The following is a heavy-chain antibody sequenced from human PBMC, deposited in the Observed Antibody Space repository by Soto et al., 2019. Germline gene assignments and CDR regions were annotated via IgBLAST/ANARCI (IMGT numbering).Heavy chain of an antibody. Sequence: ASVKVSCKASGYTFTSYAMHWVRQAPGQRLEWMGWINAGNGNTKYSQKFQGRVTITRDTSASTAYMELSSLRSGDTAVYYCARSGDRGKTTSFDYWGQGTLVTVSS. CDR2: INAGNGNT. J-gene: IGHJ4*02. V-gene: IGHV1-3*01. CDR3: ARSGDRGKTTSFDY. CDR1: GYTFTSYA. D-gene: IGHD3-10*01.